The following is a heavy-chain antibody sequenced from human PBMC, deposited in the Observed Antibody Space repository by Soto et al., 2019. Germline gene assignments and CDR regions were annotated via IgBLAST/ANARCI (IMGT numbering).Heavy chain of an antibody. V-gene: IGHV6-1*02. CDR1: GDSVSSATAT. Sequence: QVQLQQSGPGLVKPSQTLSLICAISGDSVSSATATWIWIRQSPSRGLEWLGRTYYRSKWYNDYAVSVKSRIAITPDPSKNQLSLQLSSVTPEDTAVYFCARDSSGFHWYFDLWGGGTLVTVSS. CDR3: ARDSSGFHWYFDL. D-gene: IGHD6-19*01. J-gene: IGHJ2*01. CDR2: TYYRSKWYN.